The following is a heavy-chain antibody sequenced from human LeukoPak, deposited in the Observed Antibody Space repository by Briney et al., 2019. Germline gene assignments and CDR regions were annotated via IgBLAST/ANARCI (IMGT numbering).Heavy chain of an antibody. V-gene: IGHV1-46*01. CDR3: ARDHVETVTLYAAFDI. J-gene: IGHJ3*02. Sequence: ASVTLSFTSSASTFTHYTLRWGRHAPGQGLGWMGIINPSGGSTFYSRQFQGRVTMTSDTSTTSIHMELSGLRSDDTAVYYCARDHVETVTLYAAFDIWGQGTAVTVS. CDR1: ASTFTHYT. CDR2: INPSGGST. D-gene: IGHD2-8*01.